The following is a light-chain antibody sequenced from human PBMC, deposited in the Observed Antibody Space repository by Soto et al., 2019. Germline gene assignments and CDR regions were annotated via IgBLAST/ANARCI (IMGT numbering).Light chain of an antibody. V-gene: IGKV3-15*01. J-gene: IGKJ4*01. CDR3: QQYGSSLT. CDR1: QTVSSN. CDR2: SAS. Sequence: EVVMTQSPATLSMSPGETATLYCRASQTVSSNLAWYQQRPGQAPRLLISSASNRATGIPARFSGRGSGTDFTLTISSLEPEDFAVYYCQQYGSSLTFGGGTKVDI.